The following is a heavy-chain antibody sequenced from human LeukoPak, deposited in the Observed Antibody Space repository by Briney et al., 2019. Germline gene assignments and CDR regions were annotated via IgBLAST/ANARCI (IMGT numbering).Heavy chain of an antibody. J-gene: IGHJ4*02. CDR3: ARGGRSTYFDWSPDY. V-gene: IGHV3-7*01. CDR2: IKQDGSVK. Sequence: GGSLRLSCAASGFTFSSYWMTWVRQAPGKGLEWVANIKQDGSVKYYVDSVKGRFTISRDNARNSLYLQMNSLRAEDTAVYYCARGGRSTYFDWSPDYWGQGTLVTVSS. CDR1: GFTFSSYW. D-gene: IGHD3-9*01.